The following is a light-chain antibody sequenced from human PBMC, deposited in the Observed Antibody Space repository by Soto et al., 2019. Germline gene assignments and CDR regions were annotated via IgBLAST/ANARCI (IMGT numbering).Light chain of an antibody. CDR2: VAS. CDR1: QSTSGY. V-gene: IGKV1-39*01. J-gene: IGKJ1*01. Sequence: DIRMTQSPSSLSASVGDRVTITCRASQSTSGYLNWYQQKPGKAPNLLIYVASNLQGGVPPRFSGSGSGTELTLTISSLQPEDLATYYCQQSYMTPQTFGQGTKVEIK. CDR3: QQSYMTPQT.